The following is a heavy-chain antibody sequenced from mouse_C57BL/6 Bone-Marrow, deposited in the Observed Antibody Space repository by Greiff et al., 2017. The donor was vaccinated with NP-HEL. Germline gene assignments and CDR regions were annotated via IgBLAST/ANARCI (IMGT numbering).Heavy chain of an antibody. Sequence: EVMLVESGEGLVKPGGSLKLSCAASGFTFSSYAMSWVRQTPEKRLEWVAYISSGGDYIYYADTVKGRFTISRDNARNTLYLQMSSLKSEDTAMYYCTRVIYYDYGAWFAYWGQGTLVTVSA. CDR1: GFTFSSYA. J-gene: IGHJ3*01. D-gene: IGHD2-4*01. V-gene: IGHV5-9-1*02. CDR2: ISSGGDYI. CDR3: TRVIYYDYGAWFAY.